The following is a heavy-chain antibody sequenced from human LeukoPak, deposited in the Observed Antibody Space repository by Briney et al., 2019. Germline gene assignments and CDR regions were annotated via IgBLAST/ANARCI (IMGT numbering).Heavy chain of an antibody. J-gene: IGHJ4*02. CDR3: ARDNTGSYYFDY. CDR1: GFTVSSNY. V-gene: IGHV3-53*01. Sequence: PGGSLRLSCAASGFTVSSNYMSWVRQAPGKGLEWVSVIYSGGSTYYADSVKGRFTISRDNSKNTPYLQMSSLRAEDTAVYYCARDNTGSYYFDYWGQGTLVTVSS. D-gene: IGHD5-12*01. CDR2: IYSGGST.